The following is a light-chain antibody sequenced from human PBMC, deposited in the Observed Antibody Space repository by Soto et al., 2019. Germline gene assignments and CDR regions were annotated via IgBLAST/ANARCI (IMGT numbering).Light chain of an antibody. J-gene: IGKJ1*01. CDR1: QAIRDD. V-gene: IGKV1-6*01. CDR3: LQDNNYPWT. CDR2: GAS. Sequence: AIQMTQSPSYLSAYVGDRVTITCRASQAIRDDLGWYQRKPGKAPKLLIYGASSLHDGVPSRFSGSGSGTDFTLTISSLQPEDFATYYCLQDNNYPWTFGQGTKVEVK.